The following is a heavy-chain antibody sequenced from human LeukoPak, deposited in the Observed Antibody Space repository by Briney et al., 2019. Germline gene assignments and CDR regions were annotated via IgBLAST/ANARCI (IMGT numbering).Heavy chain of an antibody. V-gene: IGHV3-23*01. CDR2: IYAASYST. J-gene: IGHJ6*02. CDR3: ARSRNSCISCLNYALDV. D-gene: IGHD1-14*01. Sequence: GGSLRLPCAASGFTFNDYAMSWVRQAPGKGLEWVSSIYAASYSTYYADSVKGRFTISRDNSKNTLALQMNSLRAEDTAVYYCARSRNSCISCLNYALDVWGQGTTVTVSS. CDR1: GFTFNDYA.